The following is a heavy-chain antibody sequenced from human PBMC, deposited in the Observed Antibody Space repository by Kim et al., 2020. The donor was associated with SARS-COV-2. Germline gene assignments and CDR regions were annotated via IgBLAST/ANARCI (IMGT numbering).Heavy chain of an antibody. CDR2: IKQDGSEK. CDR1: GFTFSSYW. D-gene: IGHD3-9*01. V-gene: IGHV3-7*01. J-gene: IGHJ2*01. CDR3: ASYLRYFEPPWYFDL. Sequence: GGSLRLSCAASGFTFSSYWMSWVRQAQGKGLEWVAKIKQDGSEKYYVDSVKGRFTISRDNAKNSLYLQMNSLRAEDTAVYYCASYLRYFEPPWYFDLWGRGTLVTVSS.